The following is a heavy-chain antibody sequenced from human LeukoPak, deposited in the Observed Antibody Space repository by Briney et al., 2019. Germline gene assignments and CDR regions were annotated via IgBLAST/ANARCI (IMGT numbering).Heavy chain of an antibody. CDR2: ISSSGSTI. D-gene: IGHD3-10*01. V-gene: IGHV3-11*01. Sequence: GSLSLSCAASGFTFSDYYMSWIRQAPGKGLEWVSYISSSGSTIYYADSVKGRLTISRDNAKNSLYLQMNSLRAEDTAVYYCARHTTYYYGSGSYPEAMDVWGQGTTVTVSS. J-gene: IGHJ6*02. CDR1: GFTFSDYY. CDR3: ARHTTYYYGSGSYPEAMDV.